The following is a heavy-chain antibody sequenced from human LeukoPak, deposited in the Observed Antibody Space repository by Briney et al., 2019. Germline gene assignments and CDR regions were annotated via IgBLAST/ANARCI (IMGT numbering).Heavy chain of an antibody. CDR2: IKQDGSEK. D-gene: IGHD3-16*02. CDR3: ARDNHDNVWGNYRYIDY. Sequence: GGSLRLSCAASGFTFSSYWMSWVRQAPGKGLEWVANIKQDGSEKYYVDSVKGRFTISRDNAKNSLYLRMNSLRVEDTAVYYCARDNHDNVWGNYRYIDYWGQGTLVTVSS. CDR1: GFTFSSYW. V-gene: IGHV3-7*01. J-gene: IGHJ4*02.